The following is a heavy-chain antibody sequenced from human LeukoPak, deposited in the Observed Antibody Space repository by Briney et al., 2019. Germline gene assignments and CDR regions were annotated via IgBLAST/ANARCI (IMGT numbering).Heavy chain of an antibody. CDR2: ISGSGGST. V-gene: IGHV3-23*01. Sequence: GGSLRLSCAASGFTFSSYAMSWVRQAPGKGLEWVSAISGSGGSTYYADSVKGRFTISRDNSKNTLYLQMNSLRAEDTAVHYCAKDSSGRQPSTDFDYWGQGTLATVSS. D-gene: IGHD6-19*01. CDR3: AKDSSGRQPSTDFDY. J-gene: IGHJ4*02. CDR1: GFTFSSYA.